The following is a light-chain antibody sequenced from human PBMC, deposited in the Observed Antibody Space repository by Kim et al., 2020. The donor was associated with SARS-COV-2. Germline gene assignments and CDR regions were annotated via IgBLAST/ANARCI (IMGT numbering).Light chain of an antibody. Sequence: SPGERATHSWRARQSVSNMYLDWYQQKPGQATMLLIYGASNRATGIPDRFSGSVSGTDFTLTISRLEPEDCAVYYCQQYEISPWTFGQGTKVDIK. CDR3: QQYEISPWT. CDR2: GAS. J-gene: IGKJ1*01. V-gene: IGKV3-20*01. CDR1: QSVSNMY.